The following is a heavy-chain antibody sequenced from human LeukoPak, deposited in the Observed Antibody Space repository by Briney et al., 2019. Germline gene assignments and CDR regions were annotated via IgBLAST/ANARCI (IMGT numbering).Heavy chain of an antibody. CDR1: GFTVSSNY. CDR3: ARSVPDYTRFDY. CDR2: FKTKYHQV. V-gene: IGHV3-53*01. Sequence: PGGSLRLSCAVSGFTVSSNYMSWVRQAPGKGLEWVSTFKTKYHQVYYAESVRGRFTISTDNSRNTVFLQMNSLRADDTALYYCARSVPDYTRFDYWGQGALVTVSS. D-gene: IGHD4-11*01. J-gene: IGHJ4*02.